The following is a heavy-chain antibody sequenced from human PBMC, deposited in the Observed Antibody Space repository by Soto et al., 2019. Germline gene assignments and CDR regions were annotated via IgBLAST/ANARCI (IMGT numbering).Heavy chain of an antibody. CDR1: GGSISSSSYY. J-gene: IGHJ4*02. Sequence: QLQLQESGPGLVKPSETLSLTCTVSGGSISSSSYYWGWIRQPPGKGLEWIGSIYYSGSTYYNPSLKSRVTISADTSKNRFSLKLSSVTAADPAVYYWAAWLTMTPRWNYGGQGTLVTVSS. D-gene: IGHD3-22*01. V-gene: IGHV4-39*01. CDR2: IYYSGST. CDR3: AAWLTMTPRWNY.